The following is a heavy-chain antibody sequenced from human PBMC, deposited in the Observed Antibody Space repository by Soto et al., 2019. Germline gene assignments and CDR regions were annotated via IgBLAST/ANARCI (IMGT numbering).Heavy chain of an antibody. CDR3: ARRGRYSSSGYWYFDL. CDR1: GGSFSGYY. CDR2: INHSGST. Sequence: SETLSLTXAVYGGSFSGYYWSWIRQPPGKGLEWIGEINHSGSTNYNPSLKSRVTISVDTSKNQFSLKLSSVTAADTAVYYCARRGRYSSSGYWYFDLWGRGTLVTVSS. D-gene: IGHD6-6*01. V-gene: IGHV4-34*01. J-gene: IGHJ2*01.